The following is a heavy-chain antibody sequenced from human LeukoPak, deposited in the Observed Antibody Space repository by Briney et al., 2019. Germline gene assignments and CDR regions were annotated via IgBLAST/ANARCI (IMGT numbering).Heavy chain of an antibody. CDR2: MNPNSGNT. Sequence: ASVKVSCKAFGYTFTSYDINWVRQATGQGLEWMGWMNPNSGNTGYAQKFQGRVTMTRNTSISTAYMELSSLRSEDTAVYYCARGATMIVVVFDYWDQGTLVTVSS. D-gene: IGHD3-22*01. CDR3: ARGATMIVVVFDY. CDR1: GYTFTSYD. J-gene: IGHJ4*02. V-gene: IGHV1-8*01.